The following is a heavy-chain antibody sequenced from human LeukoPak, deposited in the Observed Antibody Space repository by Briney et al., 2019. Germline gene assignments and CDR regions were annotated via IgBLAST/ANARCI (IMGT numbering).Heavy chain of an antibody. D-gene: IGHD2-2*02. J-gene: IGHJ3*02. V-gene: IGHV4-39*02. Sequence: PSETLSLTCTVSGGSISSSSYYWGWIRQPPGKGLEWIGSIYYSGSTYYNPSPKSRVTISVDTSKNQFSLKLSSVTAADTAVYYCAKDYRPYGCSSTSCYIDAFDIWGQGTMVTVSS. CDR1: GGSISSSSYY. CDR2: IYYSGST. CDR3: AKDYRPYGCSSTSCYIDAFDI.